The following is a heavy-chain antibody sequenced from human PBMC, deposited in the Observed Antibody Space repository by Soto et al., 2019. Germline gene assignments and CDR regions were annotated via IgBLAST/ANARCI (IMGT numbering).Heavy chain of an antibody. CDR1: GGSISSYY. CDR2: IYTSGST. V-gene: IGHV4-4*07. J-gene: IGHJ3*02. CDR3: ARVRYCSGGSCHSRDAFDI. D-gene: IGHD2-15*01. Sequence: QVQLQESGPGLVKPSETLSLTCTVSGGSISSYYWSWIRQPAGKGLEWIGRIYTSGSTNSNPSLKSRVTLSVDTSKNQFSLKLSSVTAADTAVYYCARVRYCSGGSCHSRDAFDIWGQGTMVTVSS.